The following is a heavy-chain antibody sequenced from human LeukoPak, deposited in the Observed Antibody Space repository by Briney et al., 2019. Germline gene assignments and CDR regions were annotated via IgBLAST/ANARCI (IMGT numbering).Heavy chain of an antibody. J-gene: IGHJ5*02. V-gene: IGHV1-2*02. CDR2: INPNSGGT. CDR1: GYTFTGYY. Sequence: ASVKVSCKASGYTFTGYYMHWVRQAPGQGLEWMGWINPNSGGTNYAQKFQGRVTMTGDASISTAYMELSRLRSDDTAVYYCARDRQQPAGWFDPWGQGTLVTVSS. D-gene: IGHD6-13*01. CDR3: ARDRQQPAGWFDP.